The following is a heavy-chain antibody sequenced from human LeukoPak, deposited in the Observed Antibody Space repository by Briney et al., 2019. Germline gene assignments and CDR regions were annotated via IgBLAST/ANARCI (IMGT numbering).Heavy chain of an antibody. V-gene: IGHV3-21*01. Sequence: PGGSLRLSCAASGFTFSSYSMNWVRQAPGKGLEWVSSISSSSSYIYYADSVKGRFTISRGNAKNSLYLQMNSLRAEDTAVYYCAREANVVVVAANDYWGQGTLVTVSS. CDR3: AREANVVVVAANDY. D-gene: IGHD2-15*01. CDR2: ISSSSSYI. CDR1: GFTFSSYS. J-gene: IGHJ4*02.